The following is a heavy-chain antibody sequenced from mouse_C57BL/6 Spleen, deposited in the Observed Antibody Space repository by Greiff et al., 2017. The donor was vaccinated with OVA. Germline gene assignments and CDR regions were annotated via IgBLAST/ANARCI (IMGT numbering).Heavy chain of an antibody. CDR3: ARDRAWFAY. J-gene: IGHJ3*01. Sequence: EVKVEESGGGLVKPGGSLKLSCAASGFTFSSYAMSWVRQTPEKRLEWVATISDGGSYTYYPDNVKGRFTISRDNAKNNLYLQMSHLKSEDTAKYYCARDRAWFAYWGQGTLVTVSA. CDR1: GFTFSSYA. D-gene: IGHD3-1*01. V-gene: IGHV5-4*01. CDR2: ISDGGSYT.